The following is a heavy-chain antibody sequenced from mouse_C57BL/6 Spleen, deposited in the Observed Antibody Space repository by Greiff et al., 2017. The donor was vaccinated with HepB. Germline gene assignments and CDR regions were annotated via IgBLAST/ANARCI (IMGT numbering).Heavy chain of an antibody. CDR2: IDPSDSET. Sequence: QVQLQQPGAELVRPGSSVKLSCKASGYTFTSYWMHWVKQRPIQGLEWIGNIDPSDSETHYNQKFKDKATLTVDKSSSTAYMQLSSLTSEDSAVYYCAMVYDYDGRFAYWGQGTLVSVSA. J-gene: IGHJ3*01. D-gene: IGHD2-4*01. V-gene: IGHV1-52*01. CDR3: AMVYDYDGRFAY. CDR1: GYTFTSYW.